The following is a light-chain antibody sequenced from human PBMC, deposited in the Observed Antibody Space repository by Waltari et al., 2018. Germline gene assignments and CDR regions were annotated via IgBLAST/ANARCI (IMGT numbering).Light chain of an antibody. CDR3: SAYTTSSAPGV. J-gene: IGLJ1*01. V-gene: IGLV2-14*01. Sequence: QSALTQPASVSGSPGQSITLSRSVTDSDLGASAFVSWYQQHPGKAPHLIIYEVSNRPSGISNRFSASKSGNTASLTISGLQAEDEADYYCSAYTTSSAPGVFGTGTRVTVL. CDR2: EVS. CDR1: DSDLGASAF.